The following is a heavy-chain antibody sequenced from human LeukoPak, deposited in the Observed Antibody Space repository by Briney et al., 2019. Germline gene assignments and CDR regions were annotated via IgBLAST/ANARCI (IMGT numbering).Heavy chain of an antibody. Sequence: SETLSLTCTVSGGSISSYHRSWIRQPPGKGLEWIGYIYYSGSTNYNPSLKSRVTISVDTSKNQFSLKLSSVTAADTAVYYCARHPGREVCGGDCYRFDYWGQGTLVTVSS. CDR2: IYYSGST. J-gene: IGHJ4*02. CDR1: GGSISSYH. CDR3: ARHPGREVCGGDCYRFDY. D-gene: IGHD2-21*02. V-gene: IGHV4-59*08.